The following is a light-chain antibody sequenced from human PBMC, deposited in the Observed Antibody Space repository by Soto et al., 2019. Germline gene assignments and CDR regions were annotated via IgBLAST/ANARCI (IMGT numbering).Light chain of an antibody. CDR3: QQFSSYSRT. CDR1: QSVNSW. J-gene: IGKJ1*01. CDR2: SVS. V-gene: IGKV1-5*01. Sequence: IQMTQSPSPLSAYVGDRVTITCRASQSVNSWLAWYQQKPGRAPKLLIYSVSNLDSGVPSRFSGSGSGTEFTLTISSLQPDDFATYYCQQFSSYSRTFGQGTKVDIK.